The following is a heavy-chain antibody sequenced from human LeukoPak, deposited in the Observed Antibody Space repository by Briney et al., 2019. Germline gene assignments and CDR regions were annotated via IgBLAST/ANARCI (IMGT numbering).Heavy chain of an antibody. CDR1: GGSISSGSYY. Sequence: PSQTLSLTCTVSGGSISSGSYYWSWIRQPAGKGLEWIGRVYPSGSTNYNPSLKSRVTISIDTSKNQFSLKLSSVTAADTAVYYCARDGHYYDSGGYHGKFDPWGQGTLVTVSS. CDR2: VYPSGST. D-gene: IGHD3-22*01. V-gene: IGHV4-61*02. CDR3: ARDGHYYDSGGYHGKFDP. J-gene: IGHJ5*02.